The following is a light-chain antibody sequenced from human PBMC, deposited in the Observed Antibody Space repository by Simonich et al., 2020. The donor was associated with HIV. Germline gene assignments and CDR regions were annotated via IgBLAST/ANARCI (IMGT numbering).Light chain of an antibody. V-gene: IGKV2-28*01. J-gene: IGKJ2*01. CDR1: QSLLHSNGYNY. Sequence: DIVMTQSPLSLPVTPGEPASISCRSSQSLLHSNGYNYLDWYLQKPGQSPQLLLYLGSNRASGVPDRFSGSGSGTDFTLKISRVEAEDVAIYFCMQGTHWPFTFGQGTKLEIK. CDR3: MQGTHWPFT. CDR2: LGS.